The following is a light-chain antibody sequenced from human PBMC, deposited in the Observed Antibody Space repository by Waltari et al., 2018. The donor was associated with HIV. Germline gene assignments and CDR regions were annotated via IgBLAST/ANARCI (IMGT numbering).Light chain of an antibody. CDR1: QDISDF. V-gene: IGKV1-9*01. CDR2: DAS. J-gene: IGKJ4*01. Sequence: DIQLTQSPSFLSASVGDRFTVACRASQDISDFLAWYQQKPGTAPRLLIYDASTLYSGVPSRFRGSGSGTEFTLTISSLQPEDFASYYCQQLHTFPLTFGGGTKV. CDR3: QQLHTFPLT.